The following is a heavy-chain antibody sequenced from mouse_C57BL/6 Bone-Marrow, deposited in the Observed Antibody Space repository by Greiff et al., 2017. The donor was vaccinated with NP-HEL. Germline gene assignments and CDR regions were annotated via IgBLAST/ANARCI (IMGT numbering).Heavy chain of an antibody. CDR1: GYTFTSYG. D-gene: IGHD1-1*01. CDR3: ARSGSSYLFAY. Sequence: VQLVESGAELARPGASVKLSCKASGYTFTSYGISWVKQRTGQGLEWIGEIYPRSGNTYYTEKFKGKATLTADKSSSTAYMELRSLTSEDSAVYFCARSGSSYLFAYWGQGTLVTVSA. V-gene: IGHV1-81*01. CDR2: IYPRSGNT. J-gene: IGHJ3*01.